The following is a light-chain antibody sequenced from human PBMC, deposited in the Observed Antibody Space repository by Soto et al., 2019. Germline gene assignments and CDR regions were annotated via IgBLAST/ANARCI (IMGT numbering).Light chain of an antibody. J-gene: IGKJ5*01. CDR2: DAS. CDR1: HSFSPS. V-gene: IGKV3-11*01. CDR3: QQRSNWPPEIN. Sequence: EIVLAQSPATPSLYQPDIATLSCTATHSFSPSLAWYQQKPGQAPRLLIYDASNRSTGVPARFSGSGSGTDFTLTVSSLEPEDFALYYCQQRSNWPPEINCGKGTRLEIK.